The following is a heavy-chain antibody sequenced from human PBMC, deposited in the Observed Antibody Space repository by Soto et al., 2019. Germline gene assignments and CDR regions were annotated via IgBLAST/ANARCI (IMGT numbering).Heavy chain of an antibody. Sequence: PGGSLRLSCAASGFTFSSYAMSWVRQAPGKGLEWVSAISGSGGSTYYADSVKGRFTISRDNSKNTLYLQMNSLRAEDTAVYYCAKESRAKVTYNYDILTGLIDYWGQGTLVTVSS. CDR3: AKESRAKVTYNYDILTGLIDY. J-gene: IGHJ4*02. V-gene: IGHV3-23*01. D-gene: IGHD3-9*01. CDR1: GFTFSSYA. CDR2: ISGSGGST.